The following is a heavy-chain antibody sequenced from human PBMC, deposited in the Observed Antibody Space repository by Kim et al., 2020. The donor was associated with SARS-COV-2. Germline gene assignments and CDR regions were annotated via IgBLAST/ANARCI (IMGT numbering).Heavy chain of an antibody. V-gene: IGHV4-59*12. Sequence: SETLSLTCTVSGGSISSYYWSWIRQPPGKGLEWIGYIYYSGSTNYNPSLKSRVTISLQTSENQFSLELTSVTAADTAVYYCARGQPLDYWGQGILVTVSS. CDR1: GGSISSYY. CDR3: ARGQPLDY. CDR2: IYYSGST. D-gene: IGHD2-2*01. J-gene: IGHJ4*02.